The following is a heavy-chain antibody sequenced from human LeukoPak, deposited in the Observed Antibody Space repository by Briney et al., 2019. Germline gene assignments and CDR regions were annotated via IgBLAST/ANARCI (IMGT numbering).Heavy chain of an antibody. D-gene: IGHD3-22*01. CDR1: GYTFTNYY. CDR3: ARLGYYYDRLGHYDY. CDR2: INPTRSST. J-gene: IGHJ4*02. V-gene: IGHV1-46*01. Sequence: ASVKVSCKASGYTFTNYYIHWMRQAPGQGLEWMGIINPTRSSTAYTQKFQGRVTMSRDTSTNTVYMELSSLRSDDTAVHYCARLGYYYDRLGHYDYWGQGTLVIVSS.